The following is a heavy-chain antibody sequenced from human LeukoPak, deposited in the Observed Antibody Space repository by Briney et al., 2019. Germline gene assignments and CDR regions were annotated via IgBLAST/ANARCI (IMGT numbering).Heavy chain of an antibody. CDR2: ISYDGSNK. CDR1: GLIFSNSA. J-gene: IGHJ4*02. CDR3: AKDIEEWLVKGGGCFDY. Sequence: PGRSLRLSCAASGLIFSNSAMHWVRQAPGKWLEWVAVISYDGSNKYYADSVKGRFTISRDNSKNTLYLQMNSLRAEDTAVYYCAKDIEEWLVKGGGCFDYWGQGTLVTVSS. D-gene: IGHD6-19*01. V-gene: IGHV3-30*18.